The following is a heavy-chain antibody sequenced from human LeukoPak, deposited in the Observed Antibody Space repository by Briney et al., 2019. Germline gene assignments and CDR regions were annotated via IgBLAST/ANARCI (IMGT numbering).Heavy chain of an antibody. CDR3: ATGGSSSSVDY. CDR2: IYYSGST. J-gene: IGHJ4*02. Sequence: SETLSLTCTVSGGSISSYDWTWIRQPPGKGLEWIGYIYYSGSTNYNPSLKSRVTMSLDTSKNQFPLKLTSVTAADTAVYYCATGGSSSSVDYWGQGTLVTVSS. D-gene: IGHD6-6*01. V-gene: IGHV4-59*01. CDR1: GGSISSYD.